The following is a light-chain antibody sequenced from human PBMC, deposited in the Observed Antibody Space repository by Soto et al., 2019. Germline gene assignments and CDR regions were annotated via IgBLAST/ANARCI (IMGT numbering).Light chain of an antibody. CDR3: QQRSNWPRT. CDR1: QTINNY. J-gene: IGKJ1*01. CDR2: DAS. V-gene: IGKV3-11*01. Sequence: EIVLTQSPATLSLSPGERATLSCRASQTINNYLAWYQQKPGQAPRLLIYDASNRATGIPARFRGSGSGTDFTLTISSLEPEDFALYYCQQRSNWPRTFGQGTKVEIK.